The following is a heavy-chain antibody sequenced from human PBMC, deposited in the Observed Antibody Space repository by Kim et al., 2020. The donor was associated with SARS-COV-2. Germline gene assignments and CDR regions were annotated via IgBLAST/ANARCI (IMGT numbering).Heavy chain of an antibody. V-gene: IGHV1-3*01. CDR3: ARVTGYCSSTSCYAHYYYGMDV. Sequence: ASVKVSCKASGYTFTSYAMHWVRQAPGQRLEWMGWINAGNGNTKYSQKFQGRVTITRDTSASTAYMELSSLRSEDTAVYYCARVTGYCSSTSCYAHYYYGMDVWGQGTTVTVSS. CDR2: INAGNGNT. J-gene: IGHJ6*02. CDR1: GYTFTSYA. D-gene: IGHD2-2*01.